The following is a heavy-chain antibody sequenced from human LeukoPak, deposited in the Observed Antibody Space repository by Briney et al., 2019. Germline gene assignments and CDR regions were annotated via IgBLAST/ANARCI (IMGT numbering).Heavy chain of an antibody. J-gene: IGHJ4*02. CDR1: GYTFTGYY. D-gene: IGHD3-22*01. CDR2: INPNSGGT. CDR3: ARGNDYDSSGYYLKY. V-gene: IGHV1-2*02. Sequence: ASVKVSCKASGYTFTGYYMHWVRQAPGQGLEWMGWINPNSGGTNYAQKFQGRVTMTRDTSINTAYMELSRLRSDDTAMYYCARGNDYDSSGYYLKYWGQGALVTVSS.